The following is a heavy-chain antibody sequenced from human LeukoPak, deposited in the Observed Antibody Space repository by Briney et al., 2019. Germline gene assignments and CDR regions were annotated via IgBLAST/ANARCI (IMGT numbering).Heavy chain of an antibody. CDR3: ARGQGTVTTRLGYFDL. D-gene: IGHD4-17*01. J-gene: IGHJ2*01. CDR2: IYHSGST. CDR1: GGSISSGGYS. V-gene: IGHV4-30-2*01. Sequence: SQTLSLTCAVSGGSISSGGYSWSWIRQPPGKGLEWIGYIYHSGSTYYNPSLKSRVTISVDTSKNQFSLKLSSVTAADTAVYYCARGQGTVTTRLGYFDLWGRGTLVTVSS.